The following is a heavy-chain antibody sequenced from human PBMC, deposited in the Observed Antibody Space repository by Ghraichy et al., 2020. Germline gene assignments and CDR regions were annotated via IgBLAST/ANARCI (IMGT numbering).Heavy chain of an antibody. CDR3: AREGIYYYFDY. D-gene: IGHD2-21*01. CDR1: GGSVSSGSYY. J-gene: IGHJ4*02. CDR2: IYYSGST. Sequence: SETLSLTCTVSGGSVSSGSYYWSWIRQPPGKGLEWIGYIYYSGSTNYNPSLKSRVTISVDTSKNQFSLKLSSVTAADTAVYYCAREGIYYYFDYWGQGTLVTVSS. V-gene: IGHV4-61*01.